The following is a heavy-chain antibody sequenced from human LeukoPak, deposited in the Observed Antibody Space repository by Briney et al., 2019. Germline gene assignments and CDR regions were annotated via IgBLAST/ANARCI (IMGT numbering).Heavy chain of an antibody. Sequence: GGSLRLSCAAYGFTVSSNYMSWVRQAPGKGLEWVSVIYSGGSTYYADSVKGRLTISRHNSKNTLYLQMNSLRAEDTAVYYCAREGYYDSSGYSIVYWGQGTLVTVSS. D-gene: IGHD3-22*01. CDR3: AREGYYDSSGYSIVY. CDR1: GFTVSSNY. V-gene: IGHV3-53*04. J-gene: IGHJ4*02. CDR2: IYSGGST.